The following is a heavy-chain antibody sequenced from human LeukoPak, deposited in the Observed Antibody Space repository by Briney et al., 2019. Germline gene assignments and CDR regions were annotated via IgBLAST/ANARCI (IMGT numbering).Heavy chain of an antibody. V-gene: IGHV4-39*07. J-gene: IGHJ5*02. Sequence: SETLSLTCTVSGGSISSSIYYWGWIRQPPGKGLEWIGSIYYNANTYYNPSLKSRITISVDTSKNQFSLKLSSVTAADTAVYYCARGAIAAEDLFDPWGQGTLVTVSS. CDR3: ARGAIAAEDLFDP. CDR1: GGSISSSIYY. D-gene: IGHD6-13*01. CDR2: IYYNANT.